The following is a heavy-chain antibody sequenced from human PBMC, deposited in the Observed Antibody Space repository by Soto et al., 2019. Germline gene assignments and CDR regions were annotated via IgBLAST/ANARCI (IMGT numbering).Heavy chain of an antibody. CDR1: GFTFSSYA. J-gene: IGHJ4*02. V-gene: IGHV3-30*04. D-gene: IGHD4-17*01. CDR2: ISYDGRNK. Sequence: QVHLVESGGGVVQPGTSLRLSCGASGFTFSSYAVHWVRQAPGKGLEWVAIISYDGRNKYYADSVKGRFTISRDNSKNTLYLQMNSLRAEDTALYYCERGYGRNSATFDYWGQGTLVTVSP. CDR3: ERGYGRNSATFDY.